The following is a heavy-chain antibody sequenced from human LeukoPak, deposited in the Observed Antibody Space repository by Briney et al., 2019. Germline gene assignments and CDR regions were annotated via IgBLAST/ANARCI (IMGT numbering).Heavy chain of an antibody. J-gene: IGHJ5*02. D-gene: IGHD6-13*01. CDR3: ARWSSSWENNWFDP. V-gene: IGHV4-39*07. CDR1: SGSINSDSHY. CDR2: VYYKGTT. Sequence: SETLSLTCTVSSGSINSDSHYWGWIRQPPGKGLEWIGSVYYKGTTQYNPSLKSRATMSVDTSNNRFSPSLTSATAADTGMYYCARWSSSWENNWFDPWGQGILVTVSS.